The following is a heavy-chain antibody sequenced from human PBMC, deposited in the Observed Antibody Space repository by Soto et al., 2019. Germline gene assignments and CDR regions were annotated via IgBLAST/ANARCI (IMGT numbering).Heavy chain of an antibody. D-gene: IGHD3-16*02. V-gene: IGHV4-59*12. CDR3: ARVKSYDYIWGSYRYAHPFDY. CDR1: GGSISSYY. J-gene: IGHJ4*02. CDR2: IYYSGST. Sequence: SETLSLTCTVSGGSISSYYWSWIRQPPGKGLEWIGYIYYSGSTNYNPSLKSRVTISVDTSKNQFSLKLSSVTAADTAVYYCARVKSYDYIWGSYRYAHPFDYWGQGTLVTVSS.